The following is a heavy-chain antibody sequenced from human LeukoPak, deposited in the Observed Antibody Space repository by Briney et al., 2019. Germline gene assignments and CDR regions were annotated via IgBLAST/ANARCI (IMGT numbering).Heavy chain of an antibody. CDR1: GGSISSSSYY. D-gene: IGHD5-24*01. V-gene: IGHV4-39*01. Sequence: NPSETLSLTCTVSGGSISSSSYYWGWIRQPPGKGLEWIGSIYYSGSTYYNPSLKSRVTISVDTSKNQFSLKLSSVTAADTAVYYCARHVRDGYNSIVPFDYWGQGTLVTVSS. CDR2: IYYSGST. J-gene: IGHJ4*02. CDR3: ARHVRDGYNSIVPFDY.